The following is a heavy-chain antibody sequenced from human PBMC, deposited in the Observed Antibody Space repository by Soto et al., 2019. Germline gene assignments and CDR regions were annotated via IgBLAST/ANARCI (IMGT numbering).Heavy chain of an antibody. Sequence: ASVKVSCKASGYTFTGYYMHWVRQAPGQGLEWMGWINPNSGGTNYAQKFQGRVTMTRDTSISTAYMELSRLRSDDTAVYYCARENGYGLRTYYYDSSGYYYDYWGQGTLVTVSS. V-gene: IGHV1-2*02. CDR3: ARENGYGLRTYYYDSSGYYYDY. D-gene: IGHD3-22*01. CDR1: GYTFTGYY. CDR2: INPNSGGT. J-gene: IGHJ4*02.